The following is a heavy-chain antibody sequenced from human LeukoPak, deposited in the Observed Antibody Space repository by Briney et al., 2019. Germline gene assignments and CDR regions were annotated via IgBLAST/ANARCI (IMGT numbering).Heavy chain of an antibody. CDR3: ARDEAGYDSSGFYY. CDR1: GFTFSSYA. J-gene: IGHJ4*02. D-gene: IGHD3-22*01. CDR2: IRSSGGST. Sequence: QTGGSLRLSCAASGFTFSSYAMSWVRQAPGKGLEWVSTIRSSGGSTYYADSVKGRFTISRDNSKNTLYLQMNSLRAEDTAVYYCARDEAGYDSSGFYYWGQGTLVTVSS. V-gene: IGHV3-23*01.